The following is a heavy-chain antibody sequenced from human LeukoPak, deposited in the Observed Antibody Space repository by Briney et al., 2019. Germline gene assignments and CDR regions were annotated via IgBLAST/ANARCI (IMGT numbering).Heavy chain of an antibody. CDR3: ARHSDGYSSSYLVDY. CDR1: SGSVSSRFYY. Sequence: SETLSLTCTVSSGSVSSRFYYWGWIRQPPGKGLEWIGSIYYTGSTYYNPSLESRVTISVDTSNNQFSLKLKSVTAADTAVYYCARHSDGYSSSYLVDYWGQGNLVTVSS. D-gene: IGHD6-13*01. J-gene: IGHJ4*02. CDR2: IYYTGST. V-gene: IGHV4-39*01.